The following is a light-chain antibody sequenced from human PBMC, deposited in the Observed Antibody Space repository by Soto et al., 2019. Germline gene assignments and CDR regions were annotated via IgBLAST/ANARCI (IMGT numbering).Light chain of an antibody. CDR3: QQSYSTLRT. V-gene: IGKV1-39*01. Sequence: DIPMTQSPSSLSASVGDRVTITCRASQSISSYLNWYQQKPGKAPQLLIYAASSLQSGVPSRFSGSGSGTDFTLTISSLQPEDFATYYCQQSYSTLRTFGQGTKVEIK. CDR1: QSISSY. CDR2: AAS. J-gene: IGKJ1*01.